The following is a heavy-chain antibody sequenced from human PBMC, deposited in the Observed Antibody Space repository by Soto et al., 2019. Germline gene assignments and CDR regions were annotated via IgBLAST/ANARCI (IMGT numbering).Heavy chain of an antibody. V-gene: IGHV3-48*02. CDR2: ISGRSGTI. CDR1: GFTFSSYS. J-gene: IGHJ5*02. Sequence: PGGSLRLSCAASGFTFSSYSMNWVRRVPGKGLQWVAYISGRSGTIYYEDSVKGRFTISRDNAKNSLYLQMNSLRDGDTAVYYCAREYCGGGRCYSYNVDLWGQGTPVTVSS. D-gene: IGHD2-15*01. CDR3: AREYCGGGRCYSYNVDL.